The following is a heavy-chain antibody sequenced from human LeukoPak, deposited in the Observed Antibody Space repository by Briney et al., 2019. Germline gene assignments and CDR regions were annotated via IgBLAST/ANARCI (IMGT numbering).Heavy chain of an antibody. Sequence: GGSLRLSCAASGFTFSSYAMSWVRQAPGKGLEWVSAISGSGGSTYYADSVKGRFTISRDNSKNTLYLQMNSLRAEDTAVYYCAKDGVVTAKPSYYYGMDVWGQGTTVTVSS. CDR2: ISGSGGST. J-gene: IGHJ6*02. D-gene: IGHD2-21*02. V-gene: IGHV3-23*01. CDR3: AKDGVVTAKPSYYYGMDV. CDR1: GFTFSSYA.